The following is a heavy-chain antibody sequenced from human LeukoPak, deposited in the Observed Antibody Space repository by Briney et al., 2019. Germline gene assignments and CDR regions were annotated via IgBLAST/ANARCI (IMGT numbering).Heavy chain of an antibody. D-gene: IGHD5-12*01. V-gene: IGHV4-59*01. CDR2: IYYSGST. CDR3: ARVRGTSGYVPD. CDR1: GGSISSYY. Sequence: SETLSLTCTVSGGSISSYYWSWIRQPPGKGLEWIGYIYYSGSTNYNPSLKSRVTISVDTSKNQFSLKLSSVTAADTAVYYCARVRGTSGYVPDWGQGTLVTVSS. J-gene: IGHJ4*02.